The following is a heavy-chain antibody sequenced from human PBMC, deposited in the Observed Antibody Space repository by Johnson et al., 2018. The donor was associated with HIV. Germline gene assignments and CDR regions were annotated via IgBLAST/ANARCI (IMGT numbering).Heavy chain of an antibody. CDR2: INWSSGSI. CDR3: AGGVAYYDI. J-gene: IGHJ3*02. D-gene: IGHD3-10*01. V-gene: IGHV3-9*01. CDR1: GFTFDDYA. Sequence: VQLVESGGGLVQPGWSLRLSCAASGFTFDDYAMDWVRQTPVTGLEWVSGINWSSGSIGYADSVKGRLTISRDNAKNSLYMQMKSLEPEDTGLDYCAGGVAYYDIWGQGAMVTGAS.